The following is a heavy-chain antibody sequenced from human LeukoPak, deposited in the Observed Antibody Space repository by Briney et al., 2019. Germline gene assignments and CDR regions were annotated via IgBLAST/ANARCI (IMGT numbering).Heavy chain of an antibody. V-gene: IGHV4-59*08. D-gene: IGHD5-12*01. CDR3: ARSGYDRFDVWFDP. J-gene: IGHJ5*02. Sequence: SETLSLTCTVSGGSISGYYWSWIRQPPGKGLEWIGYIYYSGSTNYNPSLKSRVTISVDTSKNQFSLKLSSVTAADTAVYYCARSGYDRFDVWFDPWGQGTLVTVSS. CDR1: GGSISGYY. CDR2: IYYSGST.